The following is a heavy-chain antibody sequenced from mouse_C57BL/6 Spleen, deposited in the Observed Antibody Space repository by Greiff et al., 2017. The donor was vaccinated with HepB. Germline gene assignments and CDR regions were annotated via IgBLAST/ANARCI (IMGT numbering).Heavy chain of an antibody. V-gene: IGHV1-18*01. D-gene: IGHD1-1*01. CDR1: GYTFTDYN. J-gene: IGHJ2*01. CDR3: ARKVTTVPYFDY. Sequence: VQLKESGPELVKPGASVKIPCKASGYTFTDYNMDWVKQSHGKSLEWIGDINPNNGGTIYNQKFKGKATLTVDKSSSTAYMELRSLTSEDTAVYYCARKVTTVPYFDYWGQGTTLTVSS. CDR2: INPNNGGT.